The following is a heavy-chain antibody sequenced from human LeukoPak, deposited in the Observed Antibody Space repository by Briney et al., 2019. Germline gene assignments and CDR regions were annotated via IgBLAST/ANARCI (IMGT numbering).Heavy chain of an antibody. CDR3: ARVYAVTHYYGMDV. V-gene: IGHV1-69*13. CDR1: GGTFSSYA. CDR2: IIPIFGTA. D-gene: IGHD4-17*01. J-gene: IGHJ6*02. Sequence: SVRVSCKASGGTFSSYAISWVRQAPGQGLEWMGGIIPIFGTANYAQKFQGRVTITADESTSTAYMELSSLRSEDTAVYYCARVYAVTHYYGMDVWGQGTTVTVSS.